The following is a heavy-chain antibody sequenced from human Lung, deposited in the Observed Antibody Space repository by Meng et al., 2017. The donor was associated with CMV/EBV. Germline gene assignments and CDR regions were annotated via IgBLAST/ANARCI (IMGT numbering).Heavy chain of an antibody. CDR2: INPYSGDT. D-gene: IGHD5/OR15-5a*01. Sequence: SVKVSCXASGDTFTDYDIHWVRLAPGQGLEWMGRINPYSGDTHFAQNFQGRVTMTTDTSISTAYMELNSLKSYDTAIYYCARDPSAGDYSVYNAYWGTGEPVHGSS. V-gene: IGHV1-2*02. J-gene: IGHJ4*02. CDR3: ARDPSAGDYSVYNAY. CDR1: GDTFTDYD.